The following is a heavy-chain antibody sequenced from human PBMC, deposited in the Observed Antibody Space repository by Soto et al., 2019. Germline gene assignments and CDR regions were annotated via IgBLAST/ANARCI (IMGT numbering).Heavy chain of an antibody. V-gene: IGHV3-23*05. J-gene: IGHJ4*02. CDR2: IYGSGRGI. Sequence: GGSLRLSCTASGLPHSNFAMMWVRQAPGKGLECISGIYGSGRGIEYADSVKGRFTISRGNSKNTVYLQMTDLRVDDTAVCYCAKDAVYNDGLWLMDHWGQGTQVTVSS. D-gene: IGHD2-21*01. CDR1: GLPHSNFA. CDR3: AKDAVYNDGLWLMDH.